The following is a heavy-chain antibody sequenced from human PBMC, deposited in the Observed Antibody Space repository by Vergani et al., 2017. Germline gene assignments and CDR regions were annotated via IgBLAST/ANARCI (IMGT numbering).Heavy chain of an antibody. D-gene: IGHD5-12*01. CDR2: IYTSGST. Sequence: QVQLQQWGAGLLKPSETLSLTCAVYGGSFSGYYWSWIRQPAGKGLEWIGRIYTSGSTNYNPSLKSRVTISVDTSKNQFSLKLSSVTAADTAVYYCAREQGGYHDPTGVVGYWGQGTLVTVSS. J-gene: IGHJ4*02. V-gene: IGHV4-59*10. CDR3: AREQGGYHDPTGVVGY. CDR1: GGSFSGYY.